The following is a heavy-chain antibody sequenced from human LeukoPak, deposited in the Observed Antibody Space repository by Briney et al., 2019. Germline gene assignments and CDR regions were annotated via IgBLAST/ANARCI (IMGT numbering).Heavy chain of an antibody. D-gene: IGHD2-2*01. CDR2: INPSDGST. Sequence: ASVKVSCKASGYTFTSYYMHWVRHAPGQGLEWMGIINPSDGSTNYAQKFQGRVTMTRDTSTSTVYMELSSLRSEDTAVYCCARSLRHCSSTSCYPDYWGQGTLVTVSS. V-gene: IGHV1-46*01. J-gene: IGHJ4*02. CDR3: ARSLRHCSSTSCYPDY. CDR1: GYTFTSYY.